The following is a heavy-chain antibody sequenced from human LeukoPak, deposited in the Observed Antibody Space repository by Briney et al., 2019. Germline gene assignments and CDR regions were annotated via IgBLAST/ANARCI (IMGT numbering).Heavy chain of an antibody. Sequence: PSETLSLTCSVSGDSISTSSYYWGWIRQPPGKGLEWIGTVYYSGSTYYNPSLTSRVTISVDTSKNQFSLKLSSVTAADTAVYYCARHKDYYYSYMDVWGKGTTVTISS. CDR1: GDSISTSSYY. V-gene: IGHV4-39*01. CDR2: VYYSGST. CDR3: ARHKDYYYSYMDV. J-gene: IGHJ6*03.